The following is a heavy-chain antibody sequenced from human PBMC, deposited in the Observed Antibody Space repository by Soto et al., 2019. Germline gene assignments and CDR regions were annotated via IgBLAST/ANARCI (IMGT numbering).Heavy chain of an antibody. V-gene: IGHV4-30-4*01. D-gene: IGHD5-18*01. CDR2: IYYSGST. J-gene: IGHJ4*02. Sequence: LSLTCTVSLRSISYGYYYWGWIPQHPGKGLEWIGYIYYSGSTYYNPSLKSRVTISVDTSKNQFSLKLSSVTAADTAVYYCARGDVDTVPSYYFDYWGQGTLVTVSS. CDR3: ARGDVDTVPSYYFDY. CDR1: LRSISYGYYY.